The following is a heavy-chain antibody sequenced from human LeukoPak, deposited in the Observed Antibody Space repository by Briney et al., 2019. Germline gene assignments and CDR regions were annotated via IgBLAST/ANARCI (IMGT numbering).Heavy chain of an antibody. CDR1: GGSISSYY. D-gene: IGHD6-6*01. Sequence: PSETLSLTCTVSGGSISSYYWSWIRQPPGKGPEWIGYIYYSGSTNYNPSLKSRVTISVDASKNQLSLKLTSVTAADTPVYYWATRPPNRADFVPYFDYWGQGTLVTVSS. V-gene: IGHV4-59*01. CDR2: IYYSGST. CDR3: ATRPPNRADFVPYFDY. J-gene: IGHJ4*02.